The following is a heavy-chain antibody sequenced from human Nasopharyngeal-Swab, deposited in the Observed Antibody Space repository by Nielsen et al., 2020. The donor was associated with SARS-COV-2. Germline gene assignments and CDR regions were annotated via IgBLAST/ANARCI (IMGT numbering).Heavy chain of an antibody. V-gene: IGHV4-59*01. D-gene: IGHD2-15*01. CDR1: GGSISSYY. Sequence: SETLSLTCTVSGGSISSYYWSWIRQPAGKGLEWIGYIYYSGSTNYNPSLKSRVTISVDTSKNQFSLKLSSVTAADTAVYYCARERRCSGGSCYSGLNYYYYYYGMDVWGQGTTVTVSS. CDR2: IYYSGST. J-gene: IGHJ6*02. CDR3: ARERRCSGGSCYSGLNYYYYYYGMDV.